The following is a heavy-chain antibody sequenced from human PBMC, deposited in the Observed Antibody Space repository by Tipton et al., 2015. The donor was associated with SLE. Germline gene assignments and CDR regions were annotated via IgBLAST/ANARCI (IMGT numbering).Heavy chain of an antibody. J-gene: IGHJ6*02. CDR3: ARELRDIVVVPAARNYYYGMDV. CDR1: GFTFSSYG. CDR2: IRYDGSNK. Sequence: SLRLSCAASGFTFSSYGMHWVRQAPGKGLEWVAFIRYDGSNKYYADSVKGRFTISRDNSKNTLYLQMNSLRAEDTAVYYCARELRDIVVVPAARNYYYGMDVWGQGTTVTVSS. V-gene: IGHV3-30*02. D-gene: IGHD2-2*01.